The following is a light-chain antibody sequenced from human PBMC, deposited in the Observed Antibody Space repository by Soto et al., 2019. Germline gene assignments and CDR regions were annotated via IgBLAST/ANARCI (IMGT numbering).Light chain of an antibody. CDR3: QQYCSSPFT. CDR1: QSVSSSY. Sequence: EIVLTQSPGTLSLSPGERATLSCRASQSVSSSYLAWYQQKPGQTPRLLFYGASSRATGIPDRFSGSGSGTDFTLTISRLEPEDFAVYYCQQYCSSPFTFGPGTQVDIK. J-gene: IGKJ3*01. CDR2: GAS. V-gene: IGKV3-20*01.